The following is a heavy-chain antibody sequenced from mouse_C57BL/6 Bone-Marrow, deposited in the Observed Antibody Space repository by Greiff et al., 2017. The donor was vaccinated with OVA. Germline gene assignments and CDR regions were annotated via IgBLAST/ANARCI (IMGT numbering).Heavy chain of an antibody. J-gene: IGHJ4*01. V-gene: IGHV6-6*01. Sequence: EVMLVESGGGLVQPGGSMKLSCAASGFTFSDAWMDWVRQSPEKGLEWVAEIRNKANNHATYYAESVKGRFTISRDDSKSSVYLQMNSLRAEDTGIYYCTIFIYYYGYAMDYWGQGTSVTVSS. D-gene: IGHD1-1*01. CDR3: TIFIYYYGYAMDY. CDR1: GFTFSDAW. CDR2: IRNKANNHAT.